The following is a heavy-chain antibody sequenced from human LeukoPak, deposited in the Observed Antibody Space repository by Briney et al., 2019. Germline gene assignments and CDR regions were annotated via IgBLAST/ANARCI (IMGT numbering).Heavy chain of an antibody. D-gene: IGHD3-9*01. CDR2: ISYDGSNK. J-gene: IGHJ6*04. CDR1: GFTFSSYG. V-gene: IGHV3-30*18. CDR3: AKEILRYFDWLPPDYYGMDV. Sequence: GGSLRLSCAASGFTFSSYGMHWVRQAPGKGLEWVAVISYDGSNKYYADSVKGRFTISRDNSKNMLYLQMNSLRAEDTAVYYCAKEILRYFDWLPPDYYGMDVWGKGTTVTVSS.